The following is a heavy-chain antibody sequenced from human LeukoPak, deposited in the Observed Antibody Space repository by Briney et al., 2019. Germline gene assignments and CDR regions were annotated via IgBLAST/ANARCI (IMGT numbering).Heavy chain of an antibody. J-gene: IGHJ2*01. D-gene: IGHD4-11*01. V-gene: IGHV4-39*07. Sequence: PSETLSLTCTVSGGSISSSSYYWGWIRQPPGKGLEWIGEINYSGSTNYNPPLKSRVTISIDTSKNQFSLRLSSVTAADTAVYYCARGQFQEDLWGRGTLVTVSS. CDR1: GGSISSSSYY. CDR3: ARGQFQEDL. CDR2: INYSGST.